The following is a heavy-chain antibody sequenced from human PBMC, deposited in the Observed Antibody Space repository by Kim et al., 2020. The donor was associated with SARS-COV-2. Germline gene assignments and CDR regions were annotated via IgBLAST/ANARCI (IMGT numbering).Heavy chain of an antibody. CDR1: GFTFGNYA. CDR3: AKDHPSSGWPTFDS. Sequence: GGSLRLSCEASGFTFGNYAMSWVRQGPGKGLEWVASVNNGNNPYYANSVKGRFTVSRDNAKNMFYLQMGSLRVEDTALYYCAKDHPSSGWPTFDSWGQGT. J-gene: IGHJ4*02. V-gene: IGHV3-23*01. D-gene: IGHD6-19*01. CDR2: VNNGNNP.